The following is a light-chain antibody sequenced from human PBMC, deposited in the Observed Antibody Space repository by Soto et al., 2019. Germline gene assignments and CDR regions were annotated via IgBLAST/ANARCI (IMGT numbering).Light chain of an antibody. Sequence: DIQMTQSPSSLSVSVGDRVTITCQASQDIGKNLNWYQQKPGKVPKLLIYDASNLETGVPSRFSGSGSGTDFTFTISRLQPEDIATYYCQQYENLPTFGQGTRLEIK. CDR1: QDIGKN. CDR3: QQYENLPT. J-gene: IGKJ5*01. V-gene: IGKV1-33*01. CDR2: DAS.